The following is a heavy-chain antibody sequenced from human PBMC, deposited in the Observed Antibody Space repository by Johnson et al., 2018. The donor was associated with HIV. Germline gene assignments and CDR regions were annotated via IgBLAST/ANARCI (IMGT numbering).Heavy chain of an antibody. CDR2: ISGSGSST. J-gene: IGHJ3*02. V-gene: IGHV3-23*04. D-gene: IGHD3-22*01. Sequence: VQLVESGGGLVQPGGSLRLSCAAPRFTFSSYAMTWVRQAPGKGLEWVSSISGSGSSTYYADSVRGRFTISRDNSKNTLYLQMNSLRAEDTAVYYCARVDTYYYDSSYAFDIWGQGTMVTVSS. CDR1: RFTFSSYA. CDR3: ARVDTYYYDSSYAFDI.